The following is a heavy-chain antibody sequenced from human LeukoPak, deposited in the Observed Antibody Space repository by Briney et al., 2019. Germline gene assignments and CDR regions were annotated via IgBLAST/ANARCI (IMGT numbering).Heavy chain of an antibody. J-gene: IGHJ6*02. Sequence: GGSLRLSCAASGFTFSNYGMHWVRQAPGKGLEWVALIWFDGSSKYYADSVKGRFTISRDNSQDTLYLQMTSPRADDTAIYYCARALYTNTWFYYYYGVDVWGQGTAVTVSS. CDR3: ARALYTNTWFYYYYGVDV. CDR2: IWFDGSSK. V-gene: IGHV3-33*01. D-gene: IGHD2-2*02. CDR1: GFTFSNYG.